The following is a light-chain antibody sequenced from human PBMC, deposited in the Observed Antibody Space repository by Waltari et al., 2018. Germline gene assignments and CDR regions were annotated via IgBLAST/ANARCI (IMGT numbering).Light chain of an antibody. CDR3: SSYAGSSKGV. J-gene: IGLJ2*01. CDR1: SSDVGNYKR. V-gene: IGLV2-23*02. CDR2: PVS. Sequence: QSALTQPASVSGSPGQSITISCPGTSSDVGNYKRVPWYQQLPGKAPKLMIYPVSKRPSGVSERFSGSKSGDMASLTISGLQPEDEAEYFCSSYAGSSKGVFGGGTKVTVL.